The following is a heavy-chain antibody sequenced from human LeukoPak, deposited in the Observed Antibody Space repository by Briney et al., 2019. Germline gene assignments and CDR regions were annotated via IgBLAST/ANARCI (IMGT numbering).Heavy chain of an antibody. CDR1: GYTFTGYY. Sequence: GASVKVSCKASGYTFTGYYMHWVRQAPGQGLEWMGWINPNSGGTNYEQKFQGWVTMTRDTSISTAYMELSRLRSDDTAVYYCARSPSSMVLDYWGQGTLVTVSS. J-gene: IGHJ4*02. D-gene: IGHD3-10*01. V-gene: IGHV1-2*04. CDR2: INPNSGGT. CDR3: ARSPSSMVLDY.